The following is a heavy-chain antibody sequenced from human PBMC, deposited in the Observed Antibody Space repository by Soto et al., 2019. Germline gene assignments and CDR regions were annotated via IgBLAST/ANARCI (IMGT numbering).Heavy chain of an antibody. D-gene: IGHD3-9*01. CDR1: GFTFSTYW. V-gene: IGHV3-7*01. CDR2: IKQDGSEK. J-gene: IGHJ3*02. CDR3: ARDLLDILTGYSYDAFDI. Sequence: SLRLSCAASGFTFSTYWMSWVRQAPGKGLEWVANIKQDGSEKYYVDSVKGRFTISRDNAKNSLYLQMNSLRAEDTAVYYCARDLLDILTGYSYDAFDIWGQGTMVTVSS.